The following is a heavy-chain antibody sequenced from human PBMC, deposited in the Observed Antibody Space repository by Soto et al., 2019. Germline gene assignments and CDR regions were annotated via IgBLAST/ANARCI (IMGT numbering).Heavy chain of an antibody. CDR2: ISGSGGST. J-gene: IGHJ3*02. CDR1: GFTFSSYA. D-gene: IGHD4-17*01. CDR3: AKDRGATVTTWGPDAFDI. Sequence: GGSLRLSCAASGFTFSSYAMSWVRQAPGKGLEWVSAISGSGGSTYYADSVKGRFTISRDNSKNTLYLQMNSLRAEDTAVYYCAKDRGATVTTWGPDAFDIWGQGTMVTVSS. V-gene: IGHV3-23*01.